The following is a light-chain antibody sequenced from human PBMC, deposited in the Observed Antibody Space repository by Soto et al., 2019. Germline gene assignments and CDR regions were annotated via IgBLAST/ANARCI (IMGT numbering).Light chain of an antibody. CDR3: AAWDGSLNAYV. CDR2: TDN. V-gene: IGLV1-44*01. CDR1: SSNIGSNA. Sequence: QSVLTQPPSASGTPGQRVTISCSGSSSNIGSNAVNWYQQFPGTAPKLLIYTDNQRPSGVPDRFSGSKSGTSASLAISGLQSEAEADYFCAAWDGSLNAYVFGTGTKLTVL. J-gene: IGLJ1*01.